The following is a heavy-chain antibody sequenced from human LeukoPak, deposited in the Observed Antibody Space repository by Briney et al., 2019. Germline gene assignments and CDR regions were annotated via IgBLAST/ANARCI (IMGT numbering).Heavy chain of an antibody. D-gene: IGHD6-6*01. CDR3: AREKDSSSPPHY. J-gene: IGHJ4*02. CDR1: GGTFSSYA. V-gene: IGHV1-69*13. Sequence: ASVKVSCKASGGTFSSYAISWVRQAPGQGLEWMGGIIPIFGTANYAQKFQGRVTITADESTSTAYMELSSLRSEDTAVYYCAREKDSSSPPHYWGQGTLVTVSS. CDR2: IIPIFGTA.